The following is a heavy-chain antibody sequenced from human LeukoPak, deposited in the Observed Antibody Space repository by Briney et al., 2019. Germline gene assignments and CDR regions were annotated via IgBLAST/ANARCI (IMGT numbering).Heavy chain of an antibody. J-gene: IGHJ4*02. CDR3: TTLKENDY. CDR2: INPNSGDT. Sequence: ASVKVSCKASGYTFTDYYIHWVRQAPGQGLEWMGWINPNSGDTDYTQKFQGRVTMTRDTSISTAYMELTRLRSDDTAVYYCTTLKENDYWGQGTLVTVSS. V-gene: IGHV1-2*02. CDR1: GYTFTDYY.